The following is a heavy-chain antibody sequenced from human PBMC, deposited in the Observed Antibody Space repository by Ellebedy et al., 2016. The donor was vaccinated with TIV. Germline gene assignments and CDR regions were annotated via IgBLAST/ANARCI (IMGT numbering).Heavy chain of an antibody. Sequence: LRLXXTVSGDPITTDGYYWGWVRQSPGKGLEWIGYIHHIGTAYYNPSLTTPVRISIDRSNNQISLNLISVTAEDTAMYHCVRLTPGNQYLVRGWFSPWGRGTLVTVSS. J-gene: IGHJ5*02. D-gene: IGHD2-2*01. CDR3: VRLTPGNQYLVRGWFSP. CDR2: IHHIGTA. V-gene: IGHV4-31*01. CDR1: GDPITTDGYY.